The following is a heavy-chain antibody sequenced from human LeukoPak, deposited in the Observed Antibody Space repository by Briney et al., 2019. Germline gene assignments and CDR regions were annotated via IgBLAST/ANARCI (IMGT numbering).Heavy chain of an antibody. CDR1: GFIFSNYW. CDR3: AKGGLRVTDY. V-gene: IGHV3-74*03. D-gene: IGHD5/OR15-5a*01. J-gene: IGHJ4*02. CDR2: VNNDGSST. Sequence: QPGGSLRLSCAAAGFIFSNYWMHWVRQAPGKGLVWVSRVNNDGSSTTYADSVKGRFTIARDNAKNTLYLHMNSLRAEDTAVYYCAKGGLRVTDYWGQGTLVTVSS.